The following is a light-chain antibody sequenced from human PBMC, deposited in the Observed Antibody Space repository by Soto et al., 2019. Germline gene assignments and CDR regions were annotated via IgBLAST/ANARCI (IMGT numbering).Light chain of an antibody. CDR2: DVN. Sequence: QSALTQPASVSGSPGQSITISCTGTSSDVGGSNHVSWYQQHPGKAPKLMIFDVNTRPSGVSNHFSGSKSGNTASLTISGLQAEDEADYYCSSYATGSTLVLFGGGTKLTVL. V-gene: IGLV2-14*01. CDR3: SSYATGSTLVL. J-gene: IGLJ3*02. CDR1: SSDVGGSNH.